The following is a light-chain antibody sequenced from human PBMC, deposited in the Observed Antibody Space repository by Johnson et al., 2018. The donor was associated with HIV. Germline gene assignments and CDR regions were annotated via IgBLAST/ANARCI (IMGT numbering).Light chain of an antibody. CDR1: SSNIGNNY. CDR2: DNN. V-gene: IGLV1-51*01. J-gene: IGLJ1*01. CDR3: GIWDTRLSTGGA. Sequence: QSVLTQPPSVSAAPGQKVTISCSGSSSNIGNNYVSWYQQLPGTAPKLLIYDNNKRPSGIPDRFAGSKSGTSATLGITGLKTWDEAGYYCGIWDTRLSTGGAFGTGTKVTL.